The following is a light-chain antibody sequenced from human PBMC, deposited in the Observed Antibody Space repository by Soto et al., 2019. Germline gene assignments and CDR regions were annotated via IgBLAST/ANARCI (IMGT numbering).Light chain of an antibody. Sequence: EIVMTQSPATLSVSPGERATLSCRASQSVSTNLAWYQQKPGQAPRLLIYGASTRATGIPARFSGSGSGTEFTLTISSLHSDDFAVYYCQQYTNRPPWTFGQGTKVDIK. CDR2: GAS. J-gene: IGKJ1*01. CDR1: QSVSTN. V-gene: IGKV3-15*01. CDR3: QQYTNRPPWT.